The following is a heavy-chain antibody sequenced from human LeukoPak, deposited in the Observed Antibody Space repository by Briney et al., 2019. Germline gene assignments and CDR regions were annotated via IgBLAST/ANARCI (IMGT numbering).Heavy chain of an antibody. CDR1: GFTFDDYA. V-gene: IGHV3-43*02. Sequence: PGGSLRLSCAASGFTFDDYAMHWVSQAPGKGLEWVSFITGDGGSTYYADSVKGRFTISRDNSKNSLYLQMNSLRTQDTALYYCAKGYHYDSSGYYYLDYWGQGTLVTVSS. CDR3: AKGYHYDSSGYYYLDY. D-gene: IGHD3-22*01. J-gene: IGHJ4*02. CDR2: ITGDGGST.